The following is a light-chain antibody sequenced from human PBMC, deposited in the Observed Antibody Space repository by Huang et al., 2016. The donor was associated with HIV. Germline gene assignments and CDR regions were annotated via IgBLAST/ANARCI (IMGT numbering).Light chain of an antibody. Sequence: EIVLTQSPGTLSLSPRERATLSCRASQGISTNNLAWYRQKPGQAPRLLILAASRSATGTAESVIGSGAGTDFTLSIRRMGNEDFEVYYYHQYGASPVFGRGTRVEIK. CDR1: QGISTNN. CDR3: HQYGASPV. J-gene: IGKJ4*01. CDR2: AAS. V-gene: IGKV3-20*01.